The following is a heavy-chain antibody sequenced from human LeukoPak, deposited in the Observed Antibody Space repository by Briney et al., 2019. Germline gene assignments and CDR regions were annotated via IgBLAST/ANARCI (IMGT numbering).Heavy chain of an antibody. D-gene: IGHD1-26*01. Sequence: ASETLSLTCAVSGGSISSYYWSWIRQPPGKGLEWIGYIYYSGSTNYNPSLKSRVTISVDTSRNQFSLKLSSVTAADTAVYYCARGGTVRNGMDVWGQGTTVTVSS. CDR3: ARGGTVRNGMDV. CDR1: GGSISSYY. J-gene: IGHJ6*02. CDR2: IYYSGST. V-gene: IGHV4-59*01.